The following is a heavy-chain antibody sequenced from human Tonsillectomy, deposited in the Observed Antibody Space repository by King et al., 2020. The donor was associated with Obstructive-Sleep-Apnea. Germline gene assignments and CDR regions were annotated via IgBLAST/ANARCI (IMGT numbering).Heavy chain of an antibody. D-gene: IGHD6-13*01. V-gene: IGHV4-4*07. J-gene: IGHJ3*02. CDR3: ATQGGYSSSWYGDAFDI. CDR2: IYTSGST. Sequence: VQLQESGPGLVKPSETLSLTCTVSGGSISNYYWSWIRQPAGKGLEWIGRIYTSGSTDYNPSLKSRVTMSVDTSKIQFSLKLSSVTAADTAVYYCATQGGYSSSWYGDAFDIWDQGTMVTVSS. CDR1: GGSISNYY.